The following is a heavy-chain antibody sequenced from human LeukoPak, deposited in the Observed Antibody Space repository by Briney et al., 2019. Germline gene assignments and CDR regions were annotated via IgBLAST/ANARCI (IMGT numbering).Heavy chain of an antibody. CDR1: GYTFTSYG. CDR2: ISAYNGNT. V-gene: IGHV1-18*01. D-gene: IGHD3-3*01. CDR3: ARSGTIFGVVTPNWFDP. Sequence: GASVKVSCKASGYTFTSYGISWVRQAPGQGLEWMGWISAYNGNTNYAQKLQVRVTMTTDTSTSTAYMELRSLRSDDTAVYYCARSGTIFGVVTPNWFDPWGQGTLVTVSS. J-gene: IGHJ5*02.